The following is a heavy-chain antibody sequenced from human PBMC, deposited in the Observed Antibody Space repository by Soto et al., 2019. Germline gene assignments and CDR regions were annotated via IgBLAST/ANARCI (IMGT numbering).Heavy chain of an antibody. CDR1: GFTFSSYA. J-gene: IGHJ6*02. Sequence: EVQLLESGGGLVQPGGSLRLSCAASGFTFSSYAMKWVRQAPGKGPEWVSLIGESGTPTYYADSVKGRFTISRDNSGNTLFLEMYSLRAEDTAVYYCARYIPGVRYYGMDVWGQGTTVTVSS. V-gene: IGHV3-23*01. D-gene: IGHD2-2*01. CDR3: ARYIPGVRYYGMDV. CDR2: IGESGTPT.